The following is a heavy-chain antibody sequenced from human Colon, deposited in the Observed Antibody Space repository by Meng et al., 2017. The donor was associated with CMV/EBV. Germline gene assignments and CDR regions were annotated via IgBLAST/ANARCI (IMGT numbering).Heavy chain of an antibody. Sequence: SLKISCAASGFTFDDYAMHWVRQAPGKGLEVVSGISWNSGSIGYADSVKGRFTISRDNAQNSVFLQMNSLTAEDTAVHYCARGWPPDYWGQGTLVTVSS. D-gene: IGHD6-13*01. CDR2: ISWNSGSI. V-gene: IGHV3-9*01. CDR3: ARGWPPDY. CDR1: GFTFDDYA. J-gene: IGHJ4*02.